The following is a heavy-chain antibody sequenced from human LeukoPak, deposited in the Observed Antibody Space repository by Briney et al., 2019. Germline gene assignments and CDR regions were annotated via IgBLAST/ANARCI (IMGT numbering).Heavy chain of an antibody. Sequence: PGGSLRLSCAASGFTFSSYAMSWVRLAPGKGLEWVSAISGSGGSTYYADSVKGRFTISRDNSKNTLYLQMNSLGAEDTAVYYCAKVPFYDILTGLLLWGQGTLVTVSS. D-gene: IGHD3-9*01. CDR3: AKVPFYDILTGLLL. CDR2: ISGSGGST. J-gene: IGHJ4*02. V-gene: IGHV3-23*01. CDR1: GFTFSSYA.